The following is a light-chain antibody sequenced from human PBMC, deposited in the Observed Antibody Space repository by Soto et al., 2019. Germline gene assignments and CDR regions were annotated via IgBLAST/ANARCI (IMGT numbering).Light chain of an antibody. CDR2: GAS. V-gene: IGKV3-15*01. Sequence: EIVMTQSPATLSVSPGERATLSCRASQSITSNLAWYQLIPGQAPRLLISGASTRAAGVPARFSGSGSGTEFTLTISSLQSEDFALYYCHQYNYWPHTFGQGTKLEIK. CDR1: QSITSN. CDR3: HQYNYWPHT. J-gene: IGKJ2*01.